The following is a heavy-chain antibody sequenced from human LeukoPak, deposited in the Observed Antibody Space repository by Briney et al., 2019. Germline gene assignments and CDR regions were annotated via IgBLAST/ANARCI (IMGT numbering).Heavy chain of an antibody. Sequence: PSETLSLTCTVSGGSFTGPYWSWIRQTPGKGLEWIGYIYHNGDTKYNPSLKSRVTMSVDTSKNQFSLKLSSVTPADTAVYYCARDGYGPTDYWGEGSLVTVSS. V-gene: IGHV4-59*11. CDR2: IYHNGDT. D-gene: IGHD5-18*01. CDR3: ARDGYGPTDY. CDR1: GGSFTGPY. J-gene: IGHJ4*02.